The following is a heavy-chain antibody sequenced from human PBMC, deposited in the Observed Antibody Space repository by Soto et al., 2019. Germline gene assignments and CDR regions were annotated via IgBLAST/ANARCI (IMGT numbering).Heavy chain of an antibody. J-gene: IGHJ3*01. CDR1: GGTLNKHA. V-gene: IGHV1-69*01. CDR3: ARGGTSGWLKGAYDV. Sequence: QVQLVQSGAEVKKPGSSVKDSCRASGGTLNKHAITWVRRAPGQGLEWLGGIIPMFGIPNYPQKFQGRVTITADDSTNTSHMELIGLTSDDKAVYYCARGGTSGWLKGAYDVWGQGTMVTVSS. D-gene: IGHD6-19*01. CDR2: IIPMFGIP.